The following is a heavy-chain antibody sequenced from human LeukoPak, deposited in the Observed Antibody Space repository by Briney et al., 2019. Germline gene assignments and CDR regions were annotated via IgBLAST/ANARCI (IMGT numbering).Heavy chain of an antibody. J-gene: IGHJ4*02. CDR2: ISYDGSNK. Sequence: GGSLRLSCAASGFTFSSYGMHWVRQAPGKGLEWVAVISYDGSNKYYADSVKGRFTISRDNSKNTLYLQMNSLRAEDTAVYYCAKGGKWDVTPFDYWGQGTLVTVSS. V-gene: IGHV3-30*18. CDR3: AKGGKWDVTPFDY. D-gene: IGHD1-26*01. CDR1: GFTFSSYG.